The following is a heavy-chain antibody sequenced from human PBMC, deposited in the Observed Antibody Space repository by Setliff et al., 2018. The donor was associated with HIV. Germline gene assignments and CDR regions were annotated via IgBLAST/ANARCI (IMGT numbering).Heavy chain of an antibody. CDR2: IYYSGST. V-gene: IGHV4-39*07. CDR3: ARLGYSGSLVGAFDI. Sequence: PSETLSLTCTVSGGSISSSSYYWGWIRQPPGKGLEWIGSIYYSGSTYYNPSLKTRVTLSVDTSKNQFSLNLTSVTAADTAVYYCARLGYSGSLVGAFDIWGQGTMVTVSS. D-gene: IGHD1-26*01. CDR1: GGSISSSSYY. J-gene: IGHJ3*02.